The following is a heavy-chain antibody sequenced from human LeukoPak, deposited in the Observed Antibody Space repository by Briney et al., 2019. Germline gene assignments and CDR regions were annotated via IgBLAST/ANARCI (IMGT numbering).Heavy chain of an antibody. Sequence: GGSLRLSCVVSGFTFSSYGMHWVRQAPGKGLEWVAFIRYDGSNKYYADSVKGRLTVSRDNSKNTLYLQMNSLRAEDTAVYYCAKSSYYDSSGYQGVWGQGTLVTVSS. D-gene: IGHD3-22*01. V-gene: IGHV3-30*02. J-gene: IGHJ4*02. CDR1: GFTFSSYG. CDR2: IRYDGSNK. CDR3: AKSSYYDSSGYQGV.